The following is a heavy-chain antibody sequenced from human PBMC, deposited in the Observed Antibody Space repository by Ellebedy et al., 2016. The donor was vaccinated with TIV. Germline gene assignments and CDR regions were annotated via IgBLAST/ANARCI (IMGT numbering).Heavy chain of an antibody. D-gene: IGHD1-14*01. J-gene: IGHJ4*02. CDR2: ISGGGIST. Sequence: GGSLRLSXAASGFTFSSSAMSWVRQTPGKGLEWVSSISGGGISTYYADSVKGRFTVSRDDSKKTLYLQMESLRAEDTAVYYCAIRDATVSDCWGQGTLVTVSS. CDR3: AIRDATVSDC. CDR1: GFTFSSSA. V-gene: IGHV3-23*01.